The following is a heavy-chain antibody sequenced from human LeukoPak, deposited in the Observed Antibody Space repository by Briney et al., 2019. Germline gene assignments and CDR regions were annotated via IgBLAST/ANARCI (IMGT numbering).Heavy chain of an antibody. J-gene: IGHJ5*02. V-gene: IGHV1-46*01. Sequence: ASVKVSCKASGYTSIAYYIHWVRQAPGQGLEWMGWINPNSGGSTSYAQKFQGRVTMTRDTSTSTVYMELSSLRSEDTAVYYCARCYCSGGSCQSLNWFDPWGQGTLVTVSS. CDR3: ARCYCSGGSCQSLNWFDP. CDR2: INPNSGGST. D-gene: IGHD2-15*01. CDR1: GYTSIAYY.